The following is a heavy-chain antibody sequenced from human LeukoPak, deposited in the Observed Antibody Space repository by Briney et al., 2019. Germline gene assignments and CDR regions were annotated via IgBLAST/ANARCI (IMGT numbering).Heavy chain of an antibody. CDR3: TTVTDGGSDF. CDR2: IKSKINDGTA. D-gene: IGHD2-8*01. Sequence: GGSLRLSCAASGFTFSNAWMSWVHQAPGKGLEWVGRIKSKINDGTADYAAPVKGRFTISRDGLKNTLYLQMNSLKTEDTAVYYCTTVTDGGSDFWGQGTLVTVSS. V-gene: IGHV3-15*01. CDR1: GFTFSNAW. J-gene: IGHJ4*02.